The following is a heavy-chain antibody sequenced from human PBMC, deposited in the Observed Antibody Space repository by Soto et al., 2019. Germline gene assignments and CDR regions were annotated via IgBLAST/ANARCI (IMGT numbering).Heavy chain of an antibody. D-gene: IGHD1-7*01. CDR2: INPSGGST. CDR1: GYTFTSYY. J-gene: IGHJ4*02. V-gene: IGHV1-46*03. CDR3: ARDNDLELRVDY. Sequence: QVQLVQSGAEVKKPGASVKVSCKASGYTFTSYYMHWVRQAPGQGLEWMGIINPSGGSTSYAQKFQGRVTMNSDTSTSTVYMELSSLRSEDTAVYYCARDNDLELRVDYWGQGTLVTVSS.